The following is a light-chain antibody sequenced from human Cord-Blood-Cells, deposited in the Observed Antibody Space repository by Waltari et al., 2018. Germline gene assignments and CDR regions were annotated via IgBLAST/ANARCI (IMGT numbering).Light chain of an antibody. Sequence: QSVLTQPPSVSGAPRQRVTLSCTGSSSHIGAGADVHWYQQLPGTAPKLLIYGNSDRPSGVPDRFSGSKSGTSASLAITGLQAEDEADYYGQSYDSSLSGWVFGGGTKLTVL. V-gene: IGLV1-40*01. CDR1: SSHIGAGAD. J-gene: IGLJ3*02. CDR3: QSYDSSLSGWV. CDR2: GNS.